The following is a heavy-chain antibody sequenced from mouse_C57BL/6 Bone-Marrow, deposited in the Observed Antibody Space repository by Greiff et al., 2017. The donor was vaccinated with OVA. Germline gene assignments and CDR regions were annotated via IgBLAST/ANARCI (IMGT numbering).Heavy chain of an antibody. V-gene: IGHV5-4*01. Sequence: EVKLMESGGGLVKPGGSLKLSCAASGFTFSSYAMSWVRQTPEKRLEWVATISDGGSYTYYPDNVKGRFTISRDNAKNNLYLQMRHLKSEDTAMYYCAREWFAYWGQGTRVTVSA. CDR1: GFTFSSYA. CDR2: ISDGGSYT. CDR3: AREWFAY. J-gene: IGHJ3*01.